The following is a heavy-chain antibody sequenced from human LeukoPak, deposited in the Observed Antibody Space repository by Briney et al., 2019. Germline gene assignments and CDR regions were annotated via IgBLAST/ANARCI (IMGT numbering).Heavy chain of an antibody. Sequence: SETLSLTCTVSGGSISSGGYYWSWSRQHPGKGLEWIGYIYYSGSTYYNPSLKSRVTISVDTSKNQFSLKLSSVTAADTAVYYCARSEQDYGDYMFDPWGQGTLVTVYS. CDR2: IYYSGST. V-gene: IGHV4-31*03. D-gene: IGHD4-17*01. CDR3: ARSEQDYGDYMFDP. J-gene: IGHJ5*02. CDR1: GGSISSGGYY.